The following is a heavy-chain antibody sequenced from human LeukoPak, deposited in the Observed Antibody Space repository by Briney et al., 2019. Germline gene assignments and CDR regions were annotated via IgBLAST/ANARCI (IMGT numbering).Heavy chain of an antibody. CDR2: ISYDGSNK. D-gene: IGHD6-19*01. CDR3: AREIWRTPEPSGLLGY. Sequence: GGSLRLSCAASGFTFSSYGMHWVRQAPGKGLEWVAVISYDGSNKYYADSVKGRFTISRDNSKNTLYLQMNSLRAEDTAVYYCAREIWRTPEPSGLLGYWGQGTLVTVSS. V-gene: IGHV3-30*03. CDR1: GFTFSSYG. J-gene: IGHJ4*02.